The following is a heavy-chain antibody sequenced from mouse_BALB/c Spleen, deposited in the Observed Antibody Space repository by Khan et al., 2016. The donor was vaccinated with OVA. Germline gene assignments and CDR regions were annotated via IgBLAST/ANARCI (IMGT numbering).Heavy chain of an antibody. CDR1: GYTFTSYD. V-gene: IGHV1S56*01. J-gene: IGHJ4*01. CDR3: ARRRGSMDY. Sequence: VELVESGAEVVKSGASVKLSCKASGYTFTSYDLNWVRQRPEQGLELIGWIFPGDGTTKYNEKFKGKATLTTVKSSSTAYIQLSRLTSEDSAVYCCARRRGSMDYWGQGTSVTVSS. CDR2: IFPGDGTT.